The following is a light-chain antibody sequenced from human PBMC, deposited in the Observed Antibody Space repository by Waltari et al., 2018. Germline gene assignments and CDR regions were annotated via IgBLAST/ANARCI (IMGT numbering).Light chain of an antibody. J-gene: IGLJ2*01. CDR1: GSDVGGLNF. V-gene: IGLV2-8*01. Sequence: QSALTQPPSASGSPGQSVTLPCTGTGSDVGGLNFFSWYQQHPGKAPKLMIYEVSKRPSGVPDRFSCSKSGNTASLTVSGLQAEDEAVYYCSSYAGSNKNVVFGGGTKLTVL. CDR3: SSYAGSNKNVV. CDR2: EVS.